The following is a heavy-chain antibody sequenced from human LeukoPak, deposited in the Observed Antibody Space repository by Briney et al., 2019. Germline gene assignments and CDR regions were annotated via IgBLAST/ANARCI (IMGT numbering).Heavy chain of an antibody. J-gene: IGHJ6*02. CDR3: ARVSSLGFWNYYGMDV. V-gene: IGHV1-46*01. CDR2: INLSGGST. Sequence: ASVKVSCKASGYTFTSYYMHWVRQAPGQGLEWMGIINLSGGSTSYAQKFQGRVTMTRDTSTSTVYMELSSLRSEDTAVYYCARVSSLGFWNYYGMDVWGQGTTVTVSS. D-gene: IGHD3-3*01. CDR1: GYTFTSYY.